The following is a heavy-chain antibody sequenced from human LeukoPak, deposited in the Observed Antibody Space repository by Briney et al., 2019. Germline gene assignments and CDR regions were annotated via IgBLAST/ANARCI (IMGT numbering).Heavy chain of an antibody. V-gene: IGHV3-11*04. J-gene: IGHJ5*02. Sequence: GSLRLSCAASGFTFSDYYMSWIRQAPGKGLEWVSYISSSGSTIYYADSVKGRFTISRDNAKNSLYLQMSSLRAEDTAVYYCARDRSSGYCGGDCYVRWFDPWGQGTLVTVSS. D-gene: IGHD2-21*01. CDR2: ISSSGSTI. CDR3: ARDRSSGYCGGDCYVRWFDP. CDR1: GFTFSDYY.